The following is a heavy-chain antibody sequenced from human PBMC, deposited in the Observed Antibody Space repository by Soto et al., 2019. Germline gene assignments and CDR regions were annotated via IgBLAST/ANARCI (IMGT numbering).Heavy chain of an antibody. J-gene: IGHJ4*02. CDR3: ATVGTDYGSWSPYYSYY. D-gene: IGHD3-10*01. CDR2: ISPSSSFL. CDR1: GFSFRSYY. V-gene: IGHV3-21*01. Sequence: EVQLVESGGGLVKPGGSLRLSCAASGFSFRSYYMNWVRQAPGRGLEWVSSISPSSSFLNYADPVKVRFTICRDNAKRSVNLQMNSLRAEDTAVYYCATVGTDYGSWSPYYSYYWGQRTLVTVSS.